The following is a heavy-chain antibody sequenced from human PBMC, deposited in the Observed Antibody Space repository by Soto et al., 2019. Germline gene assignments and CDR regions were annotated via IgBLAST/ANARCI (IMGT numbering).Heavy chain of an antibody. CDR1: GGTFSRLA. CDR2: HVPVFGTA. V-gene: IGHV1-69*06. J-gene: IGHJ4*02. CDR3: ERSPGVFVY. Sequence: QVQLVQSGAEVKKPGPSVKVSCKAAGGTFSRLAISWVRQAPGQGLEWIGGHVPVFGTANYAQKFQYRVTSTADKSTNTSYMELSSLRSADTAVYYCERSPGVFVYWGQGTVVNV. D-gene: IGHD7-27*01.